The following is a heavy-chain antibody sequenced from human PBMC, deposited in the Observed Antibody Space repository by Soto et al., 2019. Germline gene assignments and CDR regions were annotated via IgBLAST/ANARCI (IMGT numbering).Heavy chain of an antibody. CDR3: ARVARYNGSYYHPGNIDY. J-gene: IGHJ4*02. CDR1: CSSIISYY. V-gene: IGHV4-59*07. D-gene: IGHD1-26*01. Sequence: PSDTLSLTCTVPCSSIISYYWSWIRQPPGKGLEWIGYIYYSVSTNYNPSVKSRVTISVDTSKNQFSLKLSSVTAADTAVYYCARVARYNGSYYHPGNIDYWGQGTMVTVS. CDR2: IYYSVST.